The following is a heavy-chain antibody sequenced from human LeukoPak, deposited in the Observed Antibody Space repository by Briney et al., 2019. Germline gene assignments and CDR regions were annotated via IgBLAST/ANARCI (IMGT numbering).Heavy chain of an antibody. J-gene: IGHJ4*02. D-gene: IGHD3-3*01. CDR1: GGSISSGGSY. Sequence: SETLSLTCTVSGGSISSGGSYWTWIRLHPGKGLEWIGYMYYSGSPYYNPSLRSRLTISVDTSKNQFSLKLSSVTAADTAVYYCARAVNDFWSGFSYYFDCWGQGTLVTVSS. CDR3: ARAVNDFWSGFSYYFDC. V-gene: IGHV4-31*03. CDR2: MYYSGSP.